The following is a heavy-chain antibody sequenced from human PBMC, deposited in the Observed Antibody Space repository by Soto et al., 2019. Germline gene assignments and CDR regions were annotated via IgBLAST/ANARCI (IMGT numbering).Heavy chain of an antibody. CDR1: GDTFNFYT. J-gene: IGHJ4*02. Sequence: QVQLVQSGAEVRKPGSSVKVSCTASGDTFNFYTISWVRQAPGQGLEWMGRVIPMLRMSNYAQKFQGRVTIRADKSTSPAHMALSSLRSDDTAVYYCAPNCGSGSTPFDYWGQGTLVTVSS. CDR2: VIPMLRMS. D-gene: IGHD3-10*01. V-gene: IGHV1-69*02. CDR3: APNCGSGSTPFDY.